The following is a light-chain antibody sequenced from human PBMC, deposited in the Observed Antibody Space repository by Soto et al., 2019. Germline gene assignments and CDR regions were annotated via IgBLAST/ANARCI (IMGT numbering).Light chain of an antibody. Sequence: EMVMTQSPATLSVSPGERVTLSCRASESVHSNLAWYQQKPGQGPSLLIYYASTRVTGVPDRFSGSGSGTEFTLTISSLQSEDFGVYYCRHNSNSSPTFGPGTKVEIK. CDR2: YAS. CDR1: ESVHSN. V-gene: IGKV3-15*01. CDR3: RHNSNSSPT. J-gene: IGKJ3*01.